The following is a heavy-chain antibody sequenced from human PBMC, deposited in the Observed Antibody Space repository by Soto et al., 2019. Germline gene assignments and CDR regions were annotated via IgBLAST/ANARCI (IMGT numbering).Heavy chain of an antibody. J-gene: IGHJ5*02. CDR2: IYYSGST. CDR1: GGSISSSSYY. CDR3: ARQRASDSNAFDP. Sequence: QLQLQESGPGLVKPSETLSLTCTVSGGSISSSSYYWGWIRQPPGKGLEWIGSIYYSGSTYYNPCIMSRVTISVDTSKYQFSLKLSSVTAAGAAVYSCARQRASDSNAFDPWGQGTLVTVSS. D-gene: IGHD7-27*01. V-gene: IGHV4-39*01.